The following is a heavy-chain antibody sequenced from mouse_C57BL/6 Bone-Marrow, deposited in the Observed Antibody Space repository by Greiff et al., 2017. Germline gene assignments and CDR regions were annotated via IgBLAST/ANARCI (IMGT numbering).Heavy chain of an antibody. V-gene: IGHV1-74*01. Sequence: QVQLQQPGAELVKPGASVKVSCKASGYTFTSYWMHWVKQRPGQGLEWIGRIHPSDSDTNYNQKFKGKATLTVDKSSSTAYMQLSSLTSEDSAVYYCAIFGYYGSSPLYAKDYWGQGTSVTVSS. D-gene: IGHD1-1*01. CDR1: GYTFTSYW. J-gene: IGHJ4*01. CDR3: AIFGYYGSSPLYAKDY. CDR2: IHPSDSDT.